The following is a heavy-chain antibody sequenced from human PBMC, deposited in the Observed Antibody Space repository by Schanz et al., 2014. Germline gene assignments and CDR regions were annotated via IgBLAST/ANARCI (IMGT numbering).Heavy chain of an antibody. Sequence: QVQLVQSGAEVPPPFSSFPVSWPSSGGTFSSYAFSWVRQAPGQGLEWMGKIIPILGMENYAQKFQGRVTINADISTSTDYMDLSSLRSDDTAVYYCARDIQYHYDTSGPVGAFDIWGQGTVVTVSS. V-gene: IGHV1-69*04. CDR1: GGTFSSYA. CDR2: IIPILGME. J-gene: IGHJ3*02. D-gene: IGHD3-22*01. CDR3: ARDIQYHYDTSGPVGAFDI.